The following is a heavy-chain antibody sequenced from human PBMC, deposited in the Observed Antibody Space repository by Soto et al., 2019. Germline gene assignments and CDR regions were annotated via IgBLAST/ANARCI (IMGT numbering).Heavy chain of an antibody. CDR1: GGSISSSSYY. CDR2: IYYSGTT. V-gene: IGHV4-39*01. Sequence: QLQLQESGPGLVKPSETLSLTCTVSGGSISSSSYYWDWIRQPPGKGLEWIGTIYYSGTTYYNPSLKSRVTISVHTSKNQFSLKLSSVTAADTAVYYCARLSRAGWFDPWGPGTLVTVSS. J-gene: IGHJ5*02. CDR3: ARLSRAGWFDP.